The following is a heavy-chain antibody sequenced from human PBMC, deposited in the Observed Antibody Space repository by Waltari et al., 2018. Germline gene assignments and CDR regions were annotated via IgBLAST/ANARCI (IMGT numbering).Heavy chain of an antibody. D-gene: IGHD1-26*01. J-gene: IGHJ5*01. V-gene: IGHV6-1*01. CDR2: TDYRSKWYD. Sequence: QVPLQQSGPGLVKPSQTLSLTCAISGDSLSSDSAAWNWIRQYPSRGLEWLRKTDYRSKWYDDYAVSVKSRITINADTAKNEFSLQLNSVTPEDTAVYYCARGYSGNYDSWGQGTLVTVSS. CDR3: ARGYSGNYDS. CDR1: GDSLSSDSAA.